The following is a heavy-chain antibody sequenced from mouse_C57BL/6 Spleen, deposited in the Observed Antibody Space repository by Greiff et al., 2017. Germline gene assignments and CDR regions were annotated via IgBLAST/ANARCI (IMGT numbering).Heavy chain of an antibody. CDR3: ARGGLTGTSWFAY. J-gene: IGHJ3*01. D-gene: IGHD4-1*01. CDR2: INPNNGGT. Sequence: EVQLVESGPELVKPGASVKISCKASGYTFTDYYMNWVKQSHGKSLEWIGDINPNNGGTSYNQKFKGKATLTVDKSSSTAYIELRSLTSEDSAVYYCARGGLTGTSWFAYWGQGALVTVSA. V-gene: IGHV1-26*01. CDR1: GYTFTDYY.